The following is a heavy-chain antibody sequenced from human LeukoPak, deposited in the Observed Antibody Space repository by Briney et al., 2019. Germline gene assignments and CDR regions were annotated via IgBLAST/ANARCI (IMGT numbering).Heavy chain of an antibody. D-gene: IGHD3-22*01. J-gene: IGHJ4*02. V-gene: IGHV4-39*07. CDR3: AREMYDSGGYRVSYFDY. CDR2: THYSGST. Sequence: PSETLSLTCSVSGPSISNTIYYWAWVRQPPGKGLDWIGSTHYSGSTYYNPSLLSRVTISTDTSKNQFSLKLSSVTAADTAVYYCAREMYDSGGYRVSYFDYWGQGSLVTVSS. CDR1: GPSISNTIYY.